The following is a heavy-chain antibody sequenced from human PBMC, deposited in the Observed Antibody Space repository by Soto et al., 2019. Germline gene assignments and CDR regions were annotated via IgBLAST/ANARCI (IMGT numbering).Heavy chain of an antibody. V-gene: IGHV3-23*01. CDR1: GFTFSSYV. Sequence: GALRLSCAASGFTFSSYVMTWVRQAPGKGLEWVSTISDRGDSTYYADSVKGRFTISRDNSKNTLYLQMTSLRAEDTAVYYCAKLSIAPYFQHWGQGTLVTVSS. J-gene: IGHJ1*01. CDR2: ISDRGDST. CDR3: AKLSIAPYFQH. D-gene: IGHD2-21*01.